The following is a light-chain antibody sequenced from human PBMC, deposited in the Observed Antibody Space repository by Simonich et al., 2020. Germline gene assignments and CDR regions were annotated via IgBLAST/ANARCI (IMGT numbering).Light chain of an antibody. V-gene: IGKV4-1*01. CDR3: QQYYSTPPT. CDR2: WAS. Sequence: DIVMTQSPDSLAVSLGERATINCKSSQSVLYSSNNKNYLAWYQKKPGQPPKLLIYWASTLDSGVPDRFSGSGSGTDFTLTISSLQAEDVAVYYCQQYYSTPPTFGQGTKVEIK. CDR1: QSVLYSSNNKNY. J-gene: IGKJ1*01.